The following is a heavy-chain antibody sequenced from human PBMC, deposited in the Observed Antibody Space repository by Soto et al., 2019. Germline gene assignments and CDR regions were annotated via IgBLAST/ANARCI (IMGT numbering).Heavy chain of an antibody. Sequence: PGASLKTSCIVSGYSFTSYWTGWVRQMPGKGLEWMGIIYPGDSDTIYSPSFQGQVTISADTSISTAYLQWSSLKASDTAMYYCARHGGGLSVVGTAATNYYYYGMDVWGQGTTVTVSS. J-gene: IGHJ6*02. CDR1: GYSFTSYW. CDR3: ARHGGGLSVVGTAATNYYYYGMDV. V-gene: IGHV5-51*01. CDR2: IYPGDSDT. D-gene: IGHD2-2*01.